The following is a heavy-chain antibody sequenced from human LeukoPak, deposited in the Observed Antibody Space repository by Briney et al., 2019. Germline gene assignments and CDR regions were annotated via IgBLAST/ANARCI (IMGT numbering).Heavy chain of an antibody. CDR1: GFIFRNYG. V-gene: IGHV3-23*01. CDR2: ISPRGGGT. Sequence: GGSLRLSCAASGFIFRNYGMNWVRQAPGKGLEWLSGISPRGGGTYYADSVKGRFTISRDDSKNTLSLQMNSLRVEDTAVYYCGRDLAWGAFDYWGQGTLVTVPS. J-gene: IGHJ4*02. CDR3: GRDLAWGAFDY. D-gene: IGHD7-27*01.